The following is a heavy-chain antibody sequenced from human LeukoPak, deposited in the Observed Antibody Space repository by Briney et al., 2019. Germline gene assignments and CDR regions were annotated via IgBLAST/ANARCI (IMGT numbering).Heavy chain of an antibody. Sequence: GGSLRLSCAASGFTVSSNYMSWVRQAPGKGLEWVSVIYSGGSTYYADSVKGRFTISRDNSKNTLYLQMNSLRAEDTAVYYCAKIGSSGIGINNGFNPWAREPWSPSPQ. CDR1: GFTVSSNY. D-gene: IGHD6-13*01. CDR2: IYSGGST. V-gene: IGHV3-66*01. CDR3: AKIGSSGIGINNGFNP. J-gene: IGHJ5*02.